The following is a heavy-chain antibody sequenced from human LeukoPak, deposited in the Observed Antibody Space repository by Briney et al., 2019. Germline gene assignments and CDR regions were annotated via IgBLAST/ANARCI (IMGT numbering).Heavy chain of an antibody. J-gene: IGHJ4*02. CDR2: IYYSGST. CDR1: GGSISSSSYY. CDR3: ARHNGGVSTYRLFDY. Sequence: PSETLSLTCTVSGGSISSSSYYWGWIRQPPGKGLEWIGSIYYSGSTYYNPSLKSRVTISVDTSKNQFSLKLSSVTAADTAVYYCARHNGGVSTYRLFDYWGQGALVTVSS. V-gene: IGHV4-39*07. D-gene: IGHD2-8*01.